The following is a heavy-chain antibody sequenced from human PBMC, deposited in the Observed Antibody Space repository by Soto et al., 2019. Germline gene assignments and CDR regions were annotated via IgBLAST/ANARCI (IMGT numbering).Heavy chain of an antibody. V-gene: IGHV3-9*01. D-gene: IGHD4-17*01. CDR3: AKDLQPRYYYGDPSFDY. CDR1: GFTFDDYA. CDR2: ISWNSGSI. Sequence: EVQLVESGGGLVQPGRSLRLSCAASGFTFDDYAMHWVRQAPGKGLEWVSGISWNSGSIGCADSVKGRFTISRDNAKNSLYLQMNSLRAEDTALYYCAKDLQPRYYYGDPSFDYWGQGTLVTVSS. J-gene: IGHJ4*02.